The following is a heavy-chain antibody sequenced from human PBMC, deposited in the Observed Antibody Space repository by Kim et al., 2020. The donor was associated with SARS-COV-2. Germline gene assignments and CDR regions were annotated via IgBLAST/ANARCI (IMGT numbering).Heavy chain of an antibody. J-gene: IGHJ6*02. D-gene: IGHD4-4*01. CDR2: ISYDGSNK. CDR3: AKDTGRGNYAAYYYYYGVDV. V-gene: IGHV3-30*18. CDR1: GFTFSSYG. Sequence: GGSLRLSCAASGFTFSSYGIHWVRQAPGKGLEWVAVISYDGSNKYYADSVKGRFTISRDNSKNTLYLQMDSLSTEDTAVYYCAKDTGRGNYAAYYYYYGVDVWGHGTTVTVSS.